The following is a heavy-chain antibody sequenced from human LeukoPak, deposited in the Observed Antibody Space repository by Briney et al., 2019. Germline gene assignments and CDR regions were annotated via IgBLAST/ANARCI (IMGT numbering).Heavy chain of an antibody. D-gene: IGHD6-13*01. CDR3: ARGNRLYSSSWSSLPFDI. Sequence: ASVKVSCKASGYIFTSYDISWVRQATGQGLEWMGWTNPISGYTGSAQKFQGRVTMTRNTSISTAYLELSSLRSDDTAVYYCARGNRLYSSSWSSLPFDIWGQGTMVTVSS. CDR1: GYIFTSYD. V-gene: IGHV1-8*01. J-gene: IGHJ3*02. CDR2: TNPISGYT.